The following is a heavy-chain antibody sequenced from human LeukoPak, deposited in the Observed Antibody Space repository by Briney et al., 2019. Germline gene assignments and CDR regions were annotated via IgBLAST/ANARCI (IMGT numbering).Heavy chain of an antibody. D-gene: IGHD3-10*01. V-gene: IGHV3-7*01. CDR2: IKQDGSEE. Sequence: GGSLRLSCVASGFTFSNHWMTWVRQAPGKGMEWVANIKQDGSEEWYLDSVKGRFTIPRDHSKSSLFLQMNSLRADDTALYYCVRDIYHMAYYGDLWGQGPLVPVSS. CDR1: GFTFSNHW. J-gene: IGHJ4*02. CDR3: VRDIYHMAYYGDL.